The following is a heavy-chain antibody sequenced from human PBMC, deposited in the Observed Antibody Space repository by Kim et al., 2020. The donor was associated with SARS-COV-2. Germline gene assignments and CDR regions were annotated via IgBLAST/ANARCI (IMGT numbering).Heavy chain of an antibody. J-gene: IGHJ3*02. CDR1: GYTFTSYA. D-gene: IGHD3-9*01. V-gene: IGHV1-3*01. CDR3: ARGFVDDILTGPLGAFDI. Sequence: ASVKVSCKASGYTFTSYAMHWVRQAPGQRLEWMGWINAGNGNTKYSQKFQGRVTITRDTSASTAYMELSSLRSEDTAVYYCARGFVDDILTGPLGAFDIWGQGTMVTVSS. CDR2: INAGNGNT.